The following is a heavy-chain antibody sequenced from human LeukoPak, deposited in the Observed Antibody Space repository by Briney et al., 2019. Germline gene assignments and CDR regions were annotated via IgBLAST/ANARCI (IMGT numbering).Heavy chain of an antibody. CDR1: GFTVSSNH. Sequence: GGSLRLSCAASGFTVSSNHMSWVRQAPGKGLKWVAIIYSGGTTYYADSVKGRFTISRDNSKNSLYLQMNSLRAEDTAVYYCARDADYGGSPDAFDVWGRGTIVTVSS. CDR3: ARDADYGGSPDAFDV. CDR2: IYSGGTT. J-gene: IGHJ3*01. D-gene: IGHD4-23*01. V-gene: IGHV3-53*01.